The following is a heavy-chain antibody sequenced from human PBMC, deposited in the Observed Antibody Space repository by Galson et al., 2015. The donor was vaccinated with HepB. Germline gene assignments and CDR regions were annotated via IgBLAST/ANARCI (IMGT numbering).Heavy chain of an antibody. Sequence: SLRLSCAASGFIVSYNYMSWVRQAPGKGLEWVSIIYSGGTTYYADSVKGRFTISRDNSQNTLYLQMNSLRVEDTAVYYCATSRAPRFDNWGQGTLVSVSS. V-gene: IGHV3-53*01. D-gene: IGHD2-2*01. CDR2: IYSGGTT. J-gene: IGHJ4*02. CDR3: ATSRAPRFDN. CDR1: GFIVSYNY.